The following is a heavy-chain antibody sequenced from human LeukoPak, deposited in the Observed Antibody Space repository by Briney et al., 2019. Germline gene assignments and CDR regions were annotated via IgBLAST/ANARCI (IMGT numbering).Heavy chain of an antibody. CDR3: ASEGYCSGGSCHPDDAFDT. CDR2: VSGSGSNR. V-gene: IGHV3-48*03. J-gene: IGHJ3*02. CDR1: GFTFSSYE. D-gene: IGHD2-15*01. Sequence: GGSLRLSCAASGFTFSSYEMNWVRQAPGKGLEWVSYVSGSGSNRYYADSVKGRFTISRDNAKNSLYLQMNSLRAEDTAVYYCASEGYCSGGSCHPDDAFDTWGQGTMVTVSS.